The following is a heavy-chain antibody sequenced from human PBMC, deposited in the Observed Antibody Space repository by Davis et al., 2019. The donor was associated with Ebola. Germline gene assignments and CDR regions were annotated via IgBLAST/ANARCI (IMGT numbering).Heavy chain of an antibody. CDR1: GISFSRYT. V-gene: IGHV3-21*01. CDR2: ISSSSTYI. Sequence: GESLKISCAASGISFSRYTMNWVRQAPGKGLEWVSSISSSSTYIYYGDSVKGRFTISRDNAKKSLYLQMNSLRAEDTAVYYCARAFSYYYYGMDVWGKGTTVTVSS. CDR3: ARAFSYYYYGMDV. J-gene: IGHJ6*04. D-gene: IGHD2/OR15-2a*01.